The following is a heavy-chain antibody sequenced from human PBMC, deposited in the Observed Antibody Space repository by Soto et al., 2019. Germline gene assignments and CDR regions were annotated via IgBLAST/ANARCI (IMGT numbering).Heavy chain of an antibody. CDR1: GFTFGDYA. J-gene: IGHJ4*02. Sequence: PGGSLRLSCTASGFTFGDYAMSWFRQAPGKGLEWVGFIRSKAYGGTTEYAASVKGRFTISRDDSKSIAYLQMNSLKTEDTAVYYCTRDLYPLGTMIVGPLDYWGQGTLVTVSS. CDR3: TRDLYPLGTMIVGPLDY. CDR2: IRSKAYGGTT. V-gene: IGHV3-49*03. D-gene: IGHD3-22*01.